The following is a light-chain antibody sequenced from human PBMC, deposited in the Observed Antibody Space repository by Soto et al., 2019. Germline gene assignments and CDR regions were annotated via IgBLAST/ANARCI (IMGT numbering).Light chain of an antibody. J-gene: IGKJ4*01. CDR1: QSVSSGY. V-gene: IGKV3-20*01. CDR3: QQYGSSRT. CDR2: GAS. Sequence: EIVLTQSPGTLSLSPGERATLSCRASQSVSSGYLAWYQQKPGQAPRLLIYGASSRATGIPDRFSGSGSGTDFTLTSSRLEPEDCGVYCCQQYGSSRTFGGGTKVEIK.